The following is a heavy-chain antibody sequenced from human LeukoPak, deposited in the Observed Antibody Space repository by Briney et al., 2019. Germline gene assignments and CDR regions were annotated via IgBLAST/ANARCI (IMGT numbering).Heavy chain of an antibody. D-gene: IGHD3-16*02. J-gene: IGHJ3*02. Sequence: PSETLSLTCDVYGVSFSGYYWSWIRQPPGKGLEWIGEINHSGSTNYNPSLKSRVTLSLDTSKNQFSLNLTSVTAADTAVYYCAETGEISSIWGRETMVTVSS. CDR3: AETGEISSI. V-gene: IGHV4-34*01. CDR2: INHSGST. CDR1: GVSFSGYY.